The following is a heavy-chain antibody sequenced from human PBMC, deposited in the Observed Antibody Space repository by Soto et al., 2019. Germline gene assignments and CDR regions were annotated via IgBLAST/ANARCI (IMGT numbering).Heavy chain of an antibody. CDR3: ARDSSSWQNAFDI. Sequence: PGGSLRLSCAASGFTFSSYGMHWVRQAPGKGLEWVAVIWYDGSNKYYADSVKGRFTISRDNSKNTLYLQMNSLRAEDTAVYYCARDSSSWQNAFDICGQGTMVTVSS. V-gene: IGHV3-33*01. D-gene: IGHD6-13*01. J-gene: IGHJ3*02. CDR2: IWYDGSNK. CDR1: GFTFSSYG.